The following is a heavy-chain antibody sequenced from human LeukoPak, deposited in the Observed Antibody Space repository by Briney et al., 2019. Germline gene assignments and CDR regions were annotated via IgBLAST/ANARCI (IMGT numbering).Heavy chain of an antibody. CDR2: ISGSGGST. CDR3: AKDRTHRRYYDSTGYYNQYDY. D-gene: IGHD3-22*01. CDR1: GFTFSSYS. Sequence: GGSLRLSCAASGFTFSSYSMNWVRQAPGKGLEWVSAISGSGGSTYYADSVKGRFTISRDNSKNTLYLQMNSLRAEDTAIYYCAKDRTHRRYYDSTGYYNQYDYWGQGALVTVSS. J-gene: IGHJ4*02. V-gene: IGHV3-23*01.